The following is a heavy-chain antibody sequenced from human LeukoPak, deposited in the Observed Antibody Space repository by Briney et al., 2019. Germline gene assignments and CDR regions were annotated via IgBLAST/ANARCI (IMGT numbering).Heavy chain of an antibody. D-gene: IGHD4-17*01. CDR3: ARGRPWYGDWTRDFDY. J-gene: IGHJ4*02. CDR2: IYHSGSI. Sequence: SETLSLTCTVSGYSISSGYYWGWIRQPPGKGLEWIGSIYHSGSIYYNPSLKSRVTISVDTSKNQFSLKLSSVTAADTAVYYCARGRPWYGDWTRDFDYWGQGTLVTVSS. CDR1: GYSISSGYY. V-gene: IGHV4-38-2*02.